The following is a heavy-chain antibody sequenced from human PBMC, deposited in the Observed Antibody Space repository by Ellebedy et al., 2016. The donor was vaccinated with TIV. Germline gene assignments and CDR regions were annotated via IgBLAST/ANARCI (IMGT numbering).Heavy chain of an antibody. Sequence: MPSETLSLTCAVYGGSFSGYSWSWIRQPPGKGLEWIGEIYHSGSTNYNPSLKSRVTISVDKSKNQFSLKLNSVSAADTDVYYCAKENYGMEVWGQGTTVTVSS. CDR1: GGSFSGYS. V-gene: IGHV4-34*01. CDR3: AKENYGMEV. CDR2: IYHSGST. J-gene: IGHJ6*02.